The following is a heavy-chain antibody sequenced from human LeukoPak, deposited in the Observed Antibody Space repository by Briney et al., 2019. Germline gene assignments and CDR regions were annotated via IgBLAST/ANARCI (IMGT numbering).Heavy chain of an antibody. J-gene: IGHJ4*02. CDR3: ATSRVLRFLEWDY. D-gene: IGHD3-3*01. CDR1: GYTLSELS. V-gene: IGHV1-24*01. CDR2: FDPEDGET. Sequence: ASVKVSCKVSGYTLSELSMHWVRQAPGKGLEWMGGFDPEDGETVYAQKFQGRVTMTEDTSTDTAYMELSSLRSGDTAVYYCATSRVLRFLEWDYWGQGTLVTVSS.